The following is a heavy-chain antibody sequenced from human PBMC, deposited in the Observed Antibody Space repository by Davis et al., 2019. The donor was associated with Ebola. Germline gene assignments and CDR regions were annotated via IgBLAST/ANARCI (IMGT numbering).Heavy chain of an antibody. CDR1: AITFSSYA. J-gene: IGHJ4*02. D-gene: IGHD6-13*01. Sequence: GESLKISCADSAITFSSYAMTWVRQAPGKGLEWVSAISGSGGNTYYADSLKGRFTISSDNAENSLYLQMNSLRVEDTAIYYCARGRSAAGTPDSDYWGQGTLVTVSS. CDR2: ISGSGGNT. V-gene: IGHV3-23*01. CDR3: ARGRSAAGTPDSDY.